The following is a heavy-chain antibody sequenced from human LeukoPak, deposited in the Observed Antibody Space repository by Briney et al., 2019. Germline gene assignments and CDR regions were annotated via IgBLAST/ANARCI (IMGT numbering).Heavy chain of an antibody. V-gene: IGHV3-21*01. D-gene: IGHD6-19*01. J-gene: IGHJ4*02. CDR3: ARDLSERIAVSGY. CDR2: ISTSSSYI. Sequence: GGSLRLSCAASGLTFSSYSMNWVRQAPGKGLEWVSSISTSSSYIYYADSVKGRFTISRDNAKNSLYLQMNSLRAEDTAVYYCARDLSERIAVSGYWGQGTLVTVSS. CDR1: GLTFSSYS.